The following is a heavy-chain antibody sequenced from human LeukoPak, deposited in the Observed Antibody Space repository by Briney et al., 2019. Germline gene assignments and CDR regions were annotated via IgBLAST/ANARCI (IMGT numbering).Heavy chain of an antibody. CDR1: GYTFTGYY. V-gene: IGHV1-2*02. D-gene: IGHD4-11*01. Sequence: ASVEVSCKASGYTFTGYYMHWVRQAPGQGLEWMGWINPNSGGTNYAQKFQGRVTMTRDTSISTAYMELSRLRSDDTAVYYCARPPWDYKQAFDIWGQGTMVTVSS. CDR3: ARPPWDYKQAFDI. J-gene: IGHJ3*02. CDR2: INPNSGGT.